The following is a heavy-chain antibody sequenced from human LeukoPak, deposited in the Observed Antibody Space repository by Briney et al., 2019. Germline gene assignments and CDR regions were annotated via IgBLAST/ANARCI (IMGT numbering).Heavy chain of an antibody. CDR3: ARPGRYCSSTSCSGSYYYYYMDV. D-gene: IGHD2-2*01. CDR2: IYYSGST. V-gene: IGHV4-59*12. J-gene: IGHJ6*03. Sequence: PSETLSLTCTVSGGSISSYYWSWIRQPPGKGLEWIGYIYYSGSTNYNPSLKSRVTISVDTSKNQFSLKLSSVTAADTAVYYCARPGRYCSSTSCSGSYYYYYMDVWGKGTTVTVSS. CDR1: GGSISSYY.